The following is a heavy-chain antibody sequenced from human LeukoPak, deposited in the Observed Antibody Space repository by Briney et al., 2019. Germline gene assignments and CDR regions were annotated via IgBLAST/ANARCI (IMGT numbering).Heavy chain of an antibody. D-gene: IGHD3-22*01. CDR3: ARGPHYYDSSGYNGFDP. CDR1: GGSISSGDYS. Sequence: SQTLSLTCAVSGGSISSGDYSWSWIRQPPGKGLEWIGYIYDNGNTYYTPSLKSRVTISRDRSKNQFSLRLNSVTAADTAVYYCARGPHYYDSSGYNGFDPWGQGTLVTVSS. CDR2: IYDNGNT. V-gene: IGHV4-30-2*01. J-gene: IGHJ5*02.